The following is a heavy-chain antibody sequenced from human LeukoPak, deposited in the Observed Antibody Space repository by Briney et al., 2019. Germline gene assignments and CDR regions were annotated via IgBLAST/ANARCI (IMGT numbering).Heavy chain of an antibody. D-gene: IGHD4-17*01. CDR1: GGSFSGYY. CDR3: ARDLYGDSPGL. CDR2: INHRGST. V-gene: IGHV4-34*01. J-gene: IGHJ4*02. Sequence: PSETLSLTCAVYGGSFSGYYWSWIRQPPGKGLEWIGEINHRGSTNYNPSLKSRVTISVDTSKNQFSLKLSSVTAADTAVYYCARDLYGDSPGLWGQGTLVTVSS.